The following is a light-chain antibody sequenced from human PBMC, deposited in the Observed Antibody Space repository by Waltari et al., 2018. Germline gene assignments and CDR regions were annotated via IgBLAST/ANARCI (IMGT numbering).Light chain of an antibody. V-gene: IGKV1-12*01. Sequence: DIQITQSPSSVSASVGDRVTITCRASQDIKTWVAWYQQKPGTAPKLLIYGASNLQTGVPSRFSGSGSGAYFTLTISSLLPEDFATYYCQQANSFPYTFGQGTNLEI. CDR1: QDIKTW. CDR2: GAS. CDR3: QQANSFPYT. J-gene: IGKJ2*01.